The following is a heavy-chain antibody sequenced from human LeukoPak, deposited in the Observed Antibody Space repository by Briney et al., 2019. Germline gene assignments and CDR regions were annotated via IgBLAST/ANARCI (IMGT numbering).Heavy chain of an antibody. V-gene: IGHV3-23*01. CDR3: ASGPVITREYQLLIGRDYYGMDV. D-gene: IGHD2-2*01. CDR1: GFTFSSYA. Sequence: PGGSLRLSCAASGFTFSSYAMSWVRQAPGKGLEWVSAISGSGGSTYYADSVKGRFTISRDNSKNTLYLQMDSLRAEDTAVYYCASGPVITREYQLLIGRDYYGMDVWGQGTTVTVSS. CDR2: ISGSGGST. J-gene: IGHJ6*02.